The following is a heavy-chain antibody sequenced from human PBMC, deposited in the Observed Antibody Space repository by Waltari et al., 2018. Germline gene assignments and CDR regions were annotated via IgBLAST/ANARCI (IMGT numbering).Heavy chain of an antibody. CDR3: ATDAPYDYSGYLDY. Sequence: QVQLVESGGGVVQPGGSLRLSCAAYGFTCSTCGMHWVRQAPGKGLEWVAFIRYDGTNKYYADSVQGRFTISRDISKSTLYLQMSSLSAEDTAVYYCATDAPYDYSGYLDYWGQGTLVTVSS. J-gene: IGHJ4*02. V-gene: IGHV3-30*02. CDR1: GFTCSTCG. CDR2: IRYDGTNK. D-gene: IGHD3-16*01.